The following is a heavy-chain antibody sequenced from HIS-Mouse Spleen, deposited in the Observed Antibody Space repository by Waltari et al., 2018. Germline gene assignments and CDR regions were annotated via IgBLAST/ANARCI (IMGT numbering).Heavy chain of an antibody. Sequence: QVQLVQSGAEVKKPGASVKVSCKASGYTFTGYYMHWVRQAPGQGLEWMGWINPNSGGTNYDQKFQGRVTMTRDTSISTAYMELSRLRSDDTAVYYCARDRYDYSNYFDYWGQGTLVTVSS. D-gene: IGHD4-4*01. CDR1: GYTFTGYY. J-gene: IGHJ4*02. V-gene: IGHV1-2*02. CDR2: INPNSGGT. CDR3: ARDRYDYSNYFDY.